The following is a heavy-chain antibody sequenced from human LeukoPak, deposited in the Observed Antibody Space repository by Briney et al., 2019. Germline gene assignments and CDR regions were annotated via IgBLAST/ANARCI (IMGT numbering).Heavy chain of an antibody. Sequence: SETLSLTCTVSGGSISSYYWSWTRQPPGKGLEWIGYIYYSGSTNYNPSLKSRVTISVDTSKNQFSLKLSFVTAADTAVYYCAGNNDYGDYWGQGTLVTVSS. J-gene: IGHJ4*02. CDR1: GGSISSYY. CDR3: AGNNDYGDY. D-gene: IGHD2-8*01. V-gene: IGHV4-59*01. CDR2: IYYSGST.